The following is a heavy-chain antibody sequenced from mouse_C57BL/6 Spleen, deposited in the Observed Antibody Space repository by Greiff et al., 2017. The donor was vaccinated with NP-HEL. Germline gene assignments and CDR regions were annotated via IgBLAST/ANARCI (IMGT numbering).Heavy chain of an antibody. J-gene: IGHJ2*01. CDR2: IYPGDGDT. D-gene: IGHD2-3*01. Sequence: QVQLQQSGPELVKPGASVKISCKASGYAFSSSWMNWVKQRPGKGLEWIGRIYPGDGDTNYNGKFKGKATLTADKSSSTAYMQLSSLTSEDSAVYFCAPTYDGYFDYWGQGTTLTVSS. V-gene: IGHV1-82*01. CDR1: GYAFSSSW. CDR3: APTYDGYFDY.